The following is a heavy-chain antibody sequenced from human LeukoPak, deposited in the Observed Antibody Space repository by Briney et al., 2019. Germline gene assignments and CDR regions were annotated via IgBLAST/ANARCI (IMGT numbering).Heavy chain of an antibody. Sequence: SETLSLTCAVYGGSFSGYYWSWIRQPPGKGLEWLGEINHSGSTNYNPSLKSRVTISVDTSKNQFSLKLSSVTAADTAVYYCAREAVAGTVNDAFDIWGQGTMVTVSS. CDR3: AREAVAGTVNDAFDI. J-gene: IGHJ3*02. CDR2: INHSGST. V-gene: IGHV4-34*01. CDR1: GGSFSGYY. D-gene: IGHD6-19*01.